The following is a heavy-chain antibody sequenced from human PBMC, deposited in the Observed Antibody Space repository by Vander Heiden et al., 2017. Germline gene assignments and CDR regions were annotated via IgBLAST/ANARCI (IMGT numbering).Heavy chain of an antibody. CDR1: GFTFSGYG. Sequence: EVQLVEAGGGLVKPGGSLRLSCAASGFTFSGYGMGWVRQAPGKGLEWVSSIRSSSSYIYSADSLRGRFTISRDNAKNSLYLQMNSLRAEDTAVYYCARAGGVTLPFDYWGQGTLVTVSS. CDR3: ARAGGVTLPFDY. V-gene: IGHV3-21*06. D-gene: IGHD3-3*01. CDR2: IRSSSSYI. J-gene: IGHJ4*02.